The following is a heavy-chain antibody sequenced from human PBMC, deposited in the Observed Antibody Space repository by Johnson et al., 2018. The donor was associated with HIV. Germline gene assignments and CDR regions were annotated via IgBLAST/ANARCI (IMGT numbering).Heavy chain of an antibody. V-gene: IGHV3-23*04. CDR2: ISVSGSI. J-gene: IGHJ3*02. CDR1: GFTFSSYA. D-gene: IGHD2-21*01. CDR3: AKDCVGVWWSRAFDI. Sequence: EVQLVESGGGVVQPGGSLRLSCAASGFTFSSYAMSWVRQAPGKGLEWVSAISVSGSIGYADSVKGRFTISRDNSKNTLYLQMNSLRAEDTAVYYCAKDCVGVWWSRAFDIWGQGTMVTVSA.